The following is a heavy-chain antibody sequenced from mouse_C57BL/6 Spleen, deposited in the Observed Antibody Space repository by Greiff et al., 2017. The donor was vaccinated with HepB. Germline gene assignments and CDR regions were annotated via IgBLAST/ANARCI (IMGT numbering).Heavy chain of an antibody. D-gene: IGHD1-1*01. V-gene: IGHV1-52*01. Sequence: VQLQQSGAELVRPGSSVKLSCKASGYTFTSYWMHWVKQRPIQGLEWIGNIDPSDSETHYNQKFKDKATLTVDKSSCTAYMQLSSLTSEDSAVYYCARHYYGSSGTWYFDYWGQGTTLTVSS. CDR2: IDPSDSET. CDR1: GYTFTSYW. J-gene: IGHJ2*01. CDR3: ARHYYGSSGTWYFDY.